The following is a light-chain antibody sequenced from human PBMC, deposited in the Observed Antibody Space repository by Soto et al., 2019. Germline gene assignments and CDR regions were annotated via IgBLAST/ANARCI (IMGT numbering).Light chain of an antibody. CDR2: DAS. Sequence: EIALIQSPATLSLSPGERATLSCRANRTVFNFLIWYQQKPGQAPRLLIYDASNRATDIPARFSGTGSGTDFRLTISSLEPEDFALYFCQQRAIWPYTFGPGTKLEIK. J-gene: IGKJ2*01. V-gene: IGKV3-11*01. CDR3: QQRAIWPYT. CDR1: RTVFNF.